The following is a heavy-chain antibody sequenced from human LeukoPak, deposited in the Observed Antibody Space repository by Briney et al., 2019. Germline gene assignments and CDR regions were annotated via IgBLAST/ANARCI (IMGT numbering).Heavy chain of an antibody. D-gene: IGHD5-24*01. Sequence: GASVKVSCKASGYTFSSYYVHWVRQAPGQGLEWMGMIIPSDGFTSYAQKFQGRVTMTRDMSTSTAYMELSSLRSEDTAVYYCARERDSTIGLLDYWGQGTLVTVSS. CDR1: GYTFSSYY. CDR3: ARERDSTIGLLDY. CDR2: IIPSDGFT. V-gene: IGHV1-46*01. J-gene: IGHJ4*02.